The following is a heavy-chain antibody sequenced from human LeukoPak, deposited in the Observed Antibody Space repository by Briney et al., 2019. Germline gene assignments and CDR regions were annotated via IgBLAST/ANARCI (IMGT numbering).Heavy chain of an antibody. J-gene: IGHJ4*02. V-gene: IGHV3-30*18. CDR3: AKDLDMWRGYSPLPLIDY. D-gene: IGHD3-3*01. CDR1: GFTFSSYG. Sequence: GGSLRLSCAASGFTFSSYGMHWIRQAPGKGLEWVAVISFDGNNKDYADSVKGRFTISRDNSNKTLYLQMNTLRTEDTAIYYCAKDLDMWRGYSPLPLIDYWGQGSLVTVSS. CDR2: ISFDGNNK.